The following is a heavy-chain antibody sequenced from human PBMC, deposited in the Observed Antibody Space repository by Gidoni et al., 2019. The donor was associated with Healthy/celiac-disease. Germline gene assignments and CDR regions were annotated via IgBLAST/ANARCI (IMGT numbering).Heavy chain of an antibody. J-gene: IGHJ5*02. D-gene: IGHD6-13*01. Sequence: QVHLLQSGAALKTPACSVKVYCKASGRNLSSYASSWVRQAPGQGLEWMGGIIPIFGTANCAQKFQGRVTITADESTSTAYMELSSLRSEDTAVYYCARAPSAAGNWFDPWGQGTLVTVSS. CDR3: ARAPSAAGNWFDP. CDR1: GRNLSSYA. CDR2: IIPIFGTA. V-gene: IGHV1-69*01.